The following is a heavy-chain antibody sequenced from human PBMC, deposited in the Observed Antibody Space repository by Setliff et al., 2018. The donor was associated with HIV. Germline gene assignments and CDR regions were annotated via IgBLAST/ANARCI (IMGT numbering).Heavy chain of an antibody. V-gene: IGHV4-38-2*02. CDR3: AREGHCSGGSCYSVDY. CDR2: INHSGST. CDR1: GYSISSGYY. Sequence: KPSETLSLTCPVSGYSISSGYYWGWIRQPPGKGLDWIGEINHSGSTNYNPSLKSRVTISVDTSKNQFSLKLSSVTAADTAVYYCAREGHCSGGSCYSVDYWGQGTLVTVS. D-gene: IGHD2-15*01. J-gene: IGHJ4*02.